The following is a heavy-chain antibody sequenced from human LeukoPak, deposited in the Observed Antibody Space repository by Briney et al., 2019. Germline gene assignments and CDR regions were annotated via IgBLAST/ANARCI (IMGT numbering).Heavy chain of an antibody. V-gene: IGHV4-34*01. CDR1: GGSFSGYY. CDR2: INHSGST. D-gene: IGHD4-17*01. Sequence: SETLSLTCAVYGGSFSGYYWSWLRQPPGKGLEWIGEINHSGSTNYNPSLKSRVTISVDTSKNQFSLKLSSVTAADTAVYYCARRGRKTVTSHFYYYYYMDVWGKGTTVTISS. J-gene: IGHJ6*03. CDR3: ARRGRKTVTSHFYYYYYMDV.